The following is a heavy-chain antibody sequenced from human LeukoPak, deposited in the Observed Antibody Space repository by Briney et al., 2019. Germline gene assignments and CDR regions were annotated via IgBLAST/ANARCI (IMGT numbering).Heavy chain of an antibody. CDR3: ARGGDSSGAIDY. CDR1: GGTFSSYA. D-gene: IGHD3-22*01. Sequence: GASVKVSCKASGGTFSSYAISWVRQAPGQGLEWMGRIIPILGIANYAQKFQGRVTITADKSTSTACMELSSLRSEDTAVYYCARGGDSSGAIDYWGQGTLVTVSS. CDR2: IIPILGIA. J-gene: IGHJ4*02. V-gene: IGHV1-69*04.